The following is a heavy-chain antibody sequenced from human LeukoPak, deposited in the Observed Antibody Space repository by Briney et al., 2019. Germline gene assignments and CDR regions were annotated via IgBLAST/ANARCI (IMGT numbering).Heavy chain of an antibody. Sequence: GGSVRLFCAASGFTYRNHGMIWVRQAPGKGLEWASAITGRSGYSFFADSAKGRFTIPRHNYKNTLYLLVNSLRGEDTAVYYCSKDRSWNNILTGYYRYDFDYWGQGTLVTASS. J-gene: IGHJ4*02. V-gene: IGHV3-23*01. CDR2: ITGRSGYS. D-gene: IGHD3-9*01. CDR1: GFTYRNHG. CDR3: SKDRSWNNILTGYYRYDFDY.